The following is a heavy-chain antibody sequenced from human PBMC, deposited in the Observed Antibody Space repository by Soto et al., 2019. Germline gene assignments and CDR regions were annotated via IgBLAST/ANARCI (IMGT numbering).Heavy chain of an antibody. CDR3: ARGSTPFDI. CDR1: GGSFSGYY. V-gene: IGHV4-34*01. Sequence: QVQLQQWGAGLLKPSETLSLTCAVYGGSFSGYYWSWIRQPQGKGMEWSGEINHSGSTNYNPSIKRRVTTAVDTYKNQISLKQSTVTAADTAVYYCARGSTPFDIWGQGTMVTVSS. J-gene: IGHJ3*02. CDR2: INHSGST.